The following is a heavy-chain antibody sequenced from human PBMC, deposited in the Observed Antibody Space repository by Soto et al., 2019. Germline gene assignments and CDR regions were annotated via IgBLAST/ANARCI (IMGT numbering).Heavy chain of an antibody. CDR2: IKEDGSDM. Sequence: EVQLVESGGGLVQPGGSPRLSCAASGFTFSSYWMSWVRQAPGKGLEWVANIKEDGSDMYYVDSVKGRFTISRDNAKNSLYLQMNSLRAEDTAVYYCATEVWVYYDFWSGYSDYWGQGTLVTVSS. J-gene: IGHJ4*02. CDR3: ATEVWVYYDFWSGYSDY. V-gene: IGHV3-7*01. CDR1: GFTFSSYW. D-gene: IGHD3-3*01.